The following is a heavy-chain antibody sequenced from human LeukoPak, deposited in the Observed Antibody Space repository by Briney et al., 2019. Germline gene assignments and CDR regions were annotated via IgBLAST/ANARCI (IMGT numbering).Heavy chain of an antibody. V-gene: IGHV3-23*01. Sequence: PGGSLRLSCAASGFTLSTYAMSWVRQTPGKGLEWVAATSSSDAGTYHADSVRGRFTSSRDNAKNSGYLEMNSLGAEDTAVYYCATNLMGAGEYFQQWGQGTLVTVSS. J-gene: IGHJ1*01. CDR2: TSSSDAGT. D-gene: IGHD2-8*01. CDR3: ATNLMGAGEYFQQ. CDR1: GFTLSTYA.